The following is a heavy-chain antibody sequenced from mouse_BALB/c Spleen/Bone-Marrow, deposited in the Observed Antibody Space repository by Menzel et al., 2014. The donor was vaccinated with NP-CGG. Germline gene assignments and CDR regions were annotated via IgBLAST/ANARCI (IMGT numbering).Heavy chain of an antibody. CDR3: ARHAYYDQTEVSFVY. CDR1: GFSFNSYG. V-gene: IGHV5-9-2*01. D-gene: IGHD2-4*01. CDR2: ISGGGSYT. J-gene: IGHJ3*01. Sequence: EVQLVESGGGLVKSGGSLKLSCAASGFSFNSYGMSWVRQTPEKRLERAATISGGGSYTFYPDSVKGRFTISRDNAKNNLYLQLSSLRSEDTALYYCARHAYYDQTEVSFVYWGQGTLVTVSA.